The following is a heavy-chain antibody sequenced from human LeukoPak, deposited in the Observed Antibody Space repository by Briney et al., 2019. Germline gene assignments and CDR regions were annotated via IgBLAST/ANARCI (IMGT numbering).Heavy chain of an antibody. V-gene: IGHV3-21*01. D-gene: IGHD2-15*01. Sequence: GGSLRLSCAVSGFTFSTFGMNWVRQAPGKGPEWVSSISSSGSSISYADSVKGRFSISRDNAKTSLYLQMDSLRAEDTAVYYCARRQYCGGRNCYTNAMDVWGQGTTVTVSS. J-gene: IGHJ6*02. CDR2: ISSSGSSI. CDR1: GFTFSTFG. CDR3: ARRQYCGGRNCYTNAMDV.